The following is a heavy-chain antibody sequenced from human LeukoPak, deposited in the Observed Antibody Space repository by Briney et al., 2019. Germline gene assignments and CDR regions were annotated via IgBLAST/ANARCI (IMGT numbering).Heavy chain of an antibody. CDR3: ARAPGVVVVAATPDGWFDP. Sequence: ASVKVSCKASGGTFSSYAISWVRQAPGQGLEWMGRIIPIFGIANYAQKFQGRVTITADKSTSTAYMELSSLRSEDTAVYYCARAPGVVVVAATPDGWFDPWGQGTLVTVSS. D-gene: IGHD2-15*01. CDR1: GGTFSSYA. J-gene: IGHJ5*02. V-gene: IGHV1-69*04. CDR2: IIPIFGIA.